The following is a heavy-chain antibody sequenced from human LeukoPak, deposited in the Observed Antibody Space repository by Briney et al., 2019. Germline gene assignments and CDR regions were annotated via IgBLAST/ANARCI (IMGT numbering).Heavy chain of an antibody. V-gene: IGHV4-61*05. CDR3: ARELRYYDSSGYYHNWFDP. D-gene: IGHD3-22*01. J-gene: IGHJ5*02. CDR2: IYYSGST. CDR1: GGSISSTSYY. Sequence: SETLSLTCTVSGGSISSTSYYWGWIRQPPGKGLEWIGYIYYSGSTNYNPSLKSRVTISVDTSKNQFSLKLSSVTAADTAVYYCARELRYYDSSGYYHNWFDPWGQGTLVTVSS.